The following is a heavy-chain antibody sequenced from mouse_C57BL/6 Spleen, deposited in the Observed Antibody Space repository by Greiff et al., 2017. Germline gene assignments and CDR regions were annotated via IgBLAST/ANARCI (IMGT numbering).Heavy chain of an antibody. V-gene: IGHV5-17*01. J-gene: IGHJ2*01. D-gene: IGHD2-1*01. CDR1: GFTFSDYG. CDR3: ARGGKILFCDY. Sequence: EVQVVESGGGLVKPGGSLKLSCAASGFTFSDYGMHWVRQAPEKGLEWVAYISSGSSTIYYADTVKGRFTISRDNAKNTLFLQMTSLRSEDTAMYYCARGGKILFCDYWGQGTTLTGSS. CDR2: ISSGSSTI.